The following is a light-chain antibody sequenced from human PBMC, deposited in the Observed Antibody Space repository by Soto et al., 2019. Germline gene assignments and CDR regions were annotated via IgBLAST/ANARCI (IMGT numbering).Light chain of an antibody. V-gene: IGKV1-9*01. CDR3: QQLNSYPLLT. CDR1: QGISSY. J-gene: IGKJ4*01. Sequence: DIQFTQSPSFLSASVGDRVTITCRASQGISSYLAWYQQKPGKAPKLLIYAASTLQSGVPSRFSGSGSGTEFTLTISSLKPEDFATSYCQQLNSYPLLTFGGGTKVDIK. CDR2: AAS.